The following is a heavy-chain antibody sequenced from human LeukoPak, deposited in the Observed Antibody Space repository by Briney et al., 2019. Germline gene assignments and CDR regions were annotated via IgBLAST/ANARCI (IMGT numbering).Heavy chain of an antibody. CDR3: ARDGEMGSYSYGPRRYWFDP. CDR2: INSDGSST. J-gene: IGHJ5*02. CDR1: GFTFSSYW. V-gene: IGHV3-74*01. D-gene: IGHD5-18*01. Sequence: PGGSLRLSCAASGFTFSSYWIHWVRQAPGKGLVWVSRINSDGSSTSYADSVKGRFTISRDNAKNTLYLQMNSLRAEDTAVYYCARDGEMGSYSYGPRRYWFDPWGQGTLVTVSS.